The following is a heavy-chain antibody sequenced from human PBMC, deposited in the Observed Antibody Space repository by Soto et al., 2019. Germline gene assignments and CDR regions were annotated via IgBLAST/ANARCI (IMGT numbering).Heavy chain of an antibody. J-gene: IGHJ1*01. CDR1: GYTFTSYG. CDR3: ARDLVYDSNLRYYQH. V-gene: IGHV1-18*01. Sequence: ASVKVSCKASGYTFTSYGLSWVRQAPGQGLEWMGWISAYNGNTNYAQKLQGRVTMTTDTSTSTAYMELRSLRSDDTAVYYCARDLVYDSNLRYYQHWYQGTLVTGS. CDR2: ISAYNGNT. D-gene: IGHD3-22*01.